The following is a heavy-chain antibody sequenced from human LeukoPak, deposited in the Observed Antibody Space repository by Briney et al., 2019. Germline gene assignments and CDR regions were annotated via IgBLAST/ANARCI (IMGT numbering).Heavy chain of an antibody. CDR3: ARGYYGSGNYPLIDY. Sequence: PGGSLRRSCAASGFTFSSYAMTWVRQAPGKGLEWVSQISGSGNTIYYADSVKGRFTISRDNSKNTLYLQMNSLRAEDTALYYCARGYYGSGNYPLIDYWGQGTLITVSS. D-gene: IGHD3-10*01. V-gene: IGHV3-23*01. J-gene: IGHJ4*02. CDR2: ISGSGNTI. CDR1: GFTFSSYA.